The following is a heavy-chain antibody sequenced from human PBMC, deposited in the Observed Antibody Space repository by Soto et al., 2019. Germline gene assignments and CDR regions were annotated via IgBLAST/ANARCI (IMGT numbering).Heavy chain of an antibody. D-gene: IGHD5-12*01. Sequence: PGESLTISCQVSGDSFTSYWIVWVLQMPGKGLEWMGIIYPGDSYTRYSPSFQGQVTISADKSISTAYLQWSSLKASDTAMYYCARVGGYNTDDAFDIWGQGTMVTVSS. V-gene: IGHV5-51*01. CDR3: ARVGGYNTDDAFDI. J-gene: IGHJ3*02. CDR2: IYPGDSYT. CDR1: GDSFTSYW.